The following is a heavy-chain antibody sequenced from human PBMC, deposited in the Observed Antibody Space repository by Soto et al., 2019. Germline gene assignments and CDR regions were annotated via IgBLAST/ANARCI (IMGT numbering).Heavy chain of an antibody. Sequence: GGSLRLSCAASGFTFSSYWMSWVRQAPGKGLEWVANIKQDGSEKYYVDSVKGRFTISRDNAKNSLYLQMNSLRAEDTAVYYCARQGVVPAAILGTLGYYYMDVWGKGTRSPSP. D-gene: IGHD2-2*02. CDR1: GFTFSSYW. J-gene: IGHJ6*03. CDR3: ARQGVVPAAILGTLGYYYMDV. CDR2: IKQDGSEK. V-gene: IGHV3-7*01.